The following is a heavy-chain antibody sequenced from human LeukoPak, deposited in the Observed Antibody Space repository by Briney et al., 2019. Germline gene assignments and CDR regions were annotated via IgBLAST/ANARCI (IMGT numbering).Heavy chain of an antibody. Sequence: GGSLRLSCAASGFTVSSNYMSWVRQAPGKGLEWVSVIYSGGSTYYADSVKGRFTISRDNSKNTLYLQMNSLRAEDTAVYYCARDRRAVAGPNWFDPWGQGTLVTVSS. CDR2: IYSGGST. CDR1: GFTVSSNY. J-gene: IGHJ5*02. D-gene: IGHD6-19*01. CDR3: ARDRRAVAGPNWFDP. V-gene: IGHV3-66*01.